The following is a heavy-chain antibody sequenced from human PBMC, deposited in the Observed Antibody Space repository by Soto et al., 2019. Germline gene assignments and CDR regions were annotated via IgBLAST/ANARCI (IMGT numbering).Heavy chain of an antibody. Sequence: QVQLVQSGAEVKKPGASVRVSCKASGYTFTSYYIHWVRQAPGHGPEWMGMISPSSGGTDYAQKFQGRITITRDTSTSTVYMELSRRRSEETAVYYLTRSIITTAGPDAVDRWGQGTVVTVSS. V-gene: IGHV1-46*03. CDR2: ISPSSGGT. J-gene: IGHJ3*01. CDR1: GYTFTSYY. D-gene: IGHD6-13*01. CDR3: TRSIITTAGPDAVDR.